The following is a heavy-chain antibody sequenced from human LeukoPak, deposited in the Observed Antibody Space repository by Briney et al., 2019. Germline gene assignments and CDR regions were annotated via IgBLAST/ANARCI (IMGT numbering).Heavy chain of an antibody. CDR2: IKYDGSAT. Sequence: GGSLRLSCAASGFTFSNYWMHWIRQVPGKGLVWVSHIKYDGSATNYADSVKGRFTISRDNANNFLYLQMNSLRAEDTALYYCARAYKDRSLAGKKEFFQHWGQGTLVTVSS. CDR3: ARAYKDRSLAGKKEFFQH. CDR1: GFTFSNYW. J-gene: IGHJ1*01. V-gene: IGHV3-74*01. D-gene: IGHD6-19*01.